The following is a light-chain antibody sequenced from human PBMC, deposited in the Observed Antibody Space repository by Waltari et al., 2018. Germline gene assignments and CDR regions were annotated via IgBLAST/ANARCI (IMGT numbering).Light chain of an antibody. V-gene: IGKV4-1*01. CDR1: RNLLYSSNNRNY. Sequence: DIVMTQSPASLAVSLGERATINCKSSRNLLYSSNNRNYLAWYQQKPGQPPKRLIYWASTRESGVPDRFSGSGSETDFTLTISSLQAEDVAVYYCQQYYNTPWTFGQGTKVEAK. CDR3: QQYYNTPWT. J-gene: IGKJ1*01. CDR2: WAS.